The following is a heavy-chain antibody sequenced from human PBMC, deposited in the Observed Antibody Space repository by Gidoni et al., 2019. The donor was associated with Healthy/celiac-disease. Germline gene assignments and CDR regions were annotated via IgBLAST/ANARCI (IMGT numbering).Heavy chain of an antibody. CDR2: IYYTGST. J-gene: IGHJ4*02. V-gene: IGHV4-59*01. D-gene: IGHD2-2*02. CDR3: ARAYCSSTSCYTRRYFDY. CDR1: GGSIRSYY. Sequence: QVQLQESGPGLVKPSETLSLTCTVSGGSIRSYYWSWIRQPPGKGLEWIGYIYYTGSTNYNPSLKSRVTISVDTSKNKFSLKLSSVTAADTAVYYCARAYCSSTSCYTRRYFDYWGQGTLVTVSS.